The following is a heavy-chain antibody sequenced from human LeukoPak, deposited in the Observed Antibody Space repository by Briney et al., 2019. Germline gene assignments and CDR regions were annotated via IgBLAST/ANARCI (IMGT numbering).Heavy chain of an antibody. CDR2: INHSGST. V-gene: IGHV4-34*01. Sequence: KSSETLSLTCAVYGGSFSGYYWSWIRQPPGKGLEWIGEINHSGSTNYNPSLKSRVTISVDTSKNQFSLKLSSVTAADTAVYYCARVWVPYYYDSSGYYSNWYFDLWGRGTLVTVSS. J-gene: IGHJ2*01. CDR3: ARVWVPYYYDSSGYYSNWYFDL. D-gene: IGHD3-22*01. CDR1: GGSFSGYY.